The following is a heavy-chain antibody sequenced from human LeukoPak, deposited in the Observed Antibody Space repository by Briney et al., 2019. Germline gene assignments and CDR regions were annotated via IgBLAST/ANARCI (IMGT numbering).Heavy chain of an antibody. J-gene: IGHJ6*03. Sequence: GSLRLSCAASGFTFSTSIMSWVRQAPGKGLEWVSYITSSSSPIYYADSVKGRFTISRDNAKNSLYLQLNSLRAEDTAVYYCARWGFPIYYYYMDVWGKGTTVTVSS. D-gene: IGHD3-16*01. V-gene: IGHV3-48*01. CDR1: GFTFSTSI. CDR2: ITSSSSPI. CDR3: ARWGFPIYYYYMDV.